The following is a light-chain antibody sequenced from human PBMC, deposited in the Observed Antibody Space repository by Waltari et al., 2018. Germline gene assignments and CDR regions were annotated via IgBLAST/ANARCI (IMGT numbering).Light chain of an antibody. Sequence: DIQMTQSLSSLSASVGDRVTITCRATQGISNYLAGYQQKPGNVPKLLIYAASTLQSAVPSRFSGSGSGTDFTLTISSLQPEDVATYYCRKYNSAPVTFGPGTKVDIK. CDR2: AAS. CDR1: QGISNY. CDR3: RKYNSAPVT. V-gene: IGKV1-27*01. J-gene: IGKJ3*01.